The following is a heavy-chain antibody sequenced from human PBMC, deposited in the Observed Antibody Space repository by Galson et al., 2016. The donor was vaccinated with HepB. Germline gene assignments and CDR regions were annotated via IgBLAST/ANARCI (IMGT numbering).Heavy chain of an antibody. Sequence: TLSLTCTVSGDSVSSDVYFWSWIRQHPGKGLEWIGYIYYSGSTYYAPSLRNRVSISADTSKNQFSLELTSVTAADTAVYFCARRGYPGYDPCFDYWGQGSLVTVSA. CDR3: ARRGYPGYDPCFDY. V-gene: IGHV4-31*03. CDR2: IYYSGST. D-gene: IGHD5-12*01. J-gene: IGHJ4*02. CDR1: GDSVSSDVYF.